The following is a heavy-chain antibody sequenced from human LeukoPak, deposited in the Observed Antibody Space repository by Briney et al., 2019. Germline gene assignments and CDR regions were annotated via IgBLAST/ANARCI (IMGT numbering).Heavy chain of an antibody. CDR3: ARGRVVVAAIGSGMDV. CDR2: IYTSGII. D-gene: IGHD2-15*01. CDR1: CGSIRSYNYY. Sequence: SETLSLTCTVSCGSIRSYNYYWSWIRQPAGKGLEWFGRIYTSGIINYNPSLESRVTISIDTSKSEFSLKLSSVTAADTAVYYCARGRVVVAAIGSGMDVWGQGTTVTVSS. V-gene: IGHV4-61*02. J-gene: IGHJ6*02.